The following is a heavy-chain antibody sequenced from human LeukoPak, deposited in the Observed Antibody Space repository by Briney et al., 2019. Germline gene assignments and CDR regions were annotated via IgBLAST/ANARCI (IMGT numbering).Heavy chain of an antibody. D-gene: IGHD3-22*01. Sequence: SETLSLTCTVSGGSISSYYWSWIRQPAGKGLEWIGRIYTSGSTHYNPSLKSRVTISVDKSKNQFSLKLSSVTAADTAVYYCARDRRDSSGYSYYFDYWGQGTLVTVSS. CDR3: ARDRRDSSGYSYYFDY. CDR1: GGSISSYY. J-gene: IGHJ4*02. CDR2: IYTSGST. V-gene: IGHV4-4*07.